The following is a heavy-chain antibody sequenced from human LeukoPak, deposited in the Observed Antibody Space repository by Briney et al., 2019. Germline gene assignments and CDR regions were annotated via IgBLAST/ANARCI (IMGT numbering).Heavy chain of an antibody. D-gene: IGHD3-9*01. Sequence: PGGSLRLSCAASGVTFSSYWMHWVRQAPGKGLVWVSRINSDGSSTSYADSVKGRFTISRDNAKNTLYLQMNSLRAEDTAVYYCARGRGPGKDGLRYFDWLLDYWGPGTLVTVSS. CDR2: INSDGSST. CDR1: GVTFSSYW. V-gene: IGHV3-74*01. CDR3: ARGRGPGKDGLRYFDWLLDY. J-gene: IGHJ4*02.